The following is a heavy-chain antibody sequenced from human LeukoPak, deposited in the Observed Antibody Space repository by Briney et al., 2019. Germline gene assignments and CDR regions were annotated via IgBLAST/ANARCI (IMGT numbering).Heavy chain of an antibody. J-gene: IGHJ4*02. CDR3: ARESGKFDY. CDR1: GLPIGDFA. Sequence: GGSLRLSCVASGLPIGDFAMHSVRQAPGQGLEWVSLISGDGVSTFFTDSVKGRFSISRDNSKNSLFLEMSSLRTEDTAMYYCARESGKFDYWGQGTLVAVSS. V-gene: IGHV3-43*02. CDR2: ISGDGVST.